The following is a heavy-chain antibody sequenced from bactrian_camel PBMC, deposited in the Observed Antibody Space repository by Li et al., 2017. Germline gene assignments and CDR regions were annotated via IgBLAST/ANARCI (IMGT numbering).Heavy chain of an antibody. J-gene: IGHJ4*01. CDR3: AARLFGSNWCQSGDYKY. CDR2: IGSIGSNSET. CDR1: GYKYVVDC. D-gene: IGHD6*01. V-gene: IGHV3S53*01. Sequence: HVQLVESGGGSVQAGGSLRLSCAVSGYKYVVDCMGWFRQTPGREREWVAAIGSIGSNSETTSADSVKGRFTISKDSAKNTLYLQMNSLKPEDAAMYFCAARLFGSNWCQSGDYKYRGQGTQVTVS.